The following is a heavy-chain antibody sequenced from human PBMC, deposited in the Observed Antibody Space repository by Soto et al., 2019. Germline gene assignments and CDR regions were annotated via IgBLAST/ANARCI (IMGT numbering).Heavy chain of an antibody. D-gene: IGHD3-9*01. V-gene: IGHV5-10-1*01. CDR3: ARHRDILSGYSDADN. CDR2: IAPSDSYS. J-gene: IGHJ4*02. Sequence: GESMQISCKASGYSFTNYWITWMRQTPGQGLECMGMIAPSDSYSNSSPSFYGHVTMSVDKSISSAYLQFSSLKASDTAMYYCARHRDILSGYSDADNWCQGTQVTVSS. CDR1: GYSFTNYW.